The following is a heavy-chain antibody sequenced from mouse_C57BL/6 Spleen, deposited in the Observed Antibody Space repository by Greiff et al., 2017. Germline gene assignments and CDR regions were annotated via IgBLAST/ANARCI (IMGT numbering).Heavy chain of an antibody. Sequence: VQLQQSGPELVKPGDSVKISCKASGYSFTGYFMNWVMQSHGKSLEWIGRINPYNGDTFYNQKFKGKATLTVDKSSSTAHMELRSLTSEDSAVYYCARVDYDGDWYFDVWGTGTTVTVSS. J-gene: IGHJ1*03. CDR1: GYSFTGYF. V-gene: IGHV1-20*01. CDR2: INPYNGDT. CDR3: ARVDYDGDWYFDV. D-gene: IGHD2-4*01.